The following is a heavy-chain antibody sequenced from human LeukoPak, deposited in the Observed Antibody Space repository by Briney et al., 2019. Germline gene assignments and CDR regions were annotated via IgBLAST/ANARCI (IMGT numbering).Heavy chain of an antibody. Sequence: GGSLRLXCAASGFTFSSYGMHWVRRAPGKGLESVAFIRYDGSNKYYADSVKGRFTISRDNSKNTLYLQMNSLRAEDTAVYYCAKPTSGYSSSWNAFDIWGQGTMVTVSS. CDR3: AKPTSGYSSSWNAFDI. D-gene: IGHD6-13*01. CDR1: GFTFSSYG. V-gene: IGHV3-30*02. CDR2: IRYDGSNK. J-gene: IGHJ3*02.